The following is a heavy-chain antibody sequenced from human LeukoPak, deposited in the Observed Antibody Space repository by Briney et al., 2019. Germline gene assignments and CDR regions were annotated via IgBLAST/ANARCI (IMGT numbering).Heavy chain of an antibody. J-gene: IGHJ5*02. CDR2: INCGGENP. V-gene: IGHV3-23*01. D-gene: IGHD3-10*01. Sequence: GGSLRLSCAPSGFTFSPYAMYWVRQAPGKGLEWVSGINCGGENPYYADSVKGRFTISRDNSKNTLYLQMNSLRAEDTAIYYCARVVRGGDWFDLWGQGSLVTVPS. CDR3: ARVVRGGDWFDL. CDR1: GFTFSPYA.